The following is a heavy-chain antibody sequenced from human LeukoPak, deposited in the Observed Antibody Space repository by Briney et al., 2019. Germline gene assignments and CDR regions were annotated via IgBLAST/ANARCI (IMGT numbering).Heavy chain of an antibody. CDR3: ARDGNYGNFDF. D-gene: IGHD4-23*01. CDR2: INSDGSST. J-gene: IGHJ4*02. V-gene: IGHV3-74*01. CDR1: GFTFSSYW. Sequence: GGSLRLSCAASGFTFSSYWMHWVRHAPGKGLVWVSLINSDGSSTIYADSVKGRFTISRDNAKNTLYLQMNSLRAEDTAVYFCARDGNYGNFDFWGQGTLVTVSS.